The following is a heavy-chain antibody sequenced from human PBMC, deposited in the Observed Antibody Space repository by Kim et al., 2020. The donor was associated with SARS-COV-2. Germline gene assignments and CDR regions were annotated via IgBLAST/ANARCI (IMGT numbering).Heavy chain of an antibody. V-gene: IGHV4-39*01. D-gene: IGHD3-9*01. CDR3: ARHDYTGYPDY. J-gene: IGHJ4*02. Sequence: SETLSLTCTVSGGSISGSSYYWGWIRQPPGKGLESIGNIFHTGTAYYNPSLKSRVTISVDTSSNQFSLRLSSVTAADTAVYYCARHDYTGYPDYWGQGTLVTVSS. CDR2: IFHTGTA. CDR1: GGSISGSSYY.